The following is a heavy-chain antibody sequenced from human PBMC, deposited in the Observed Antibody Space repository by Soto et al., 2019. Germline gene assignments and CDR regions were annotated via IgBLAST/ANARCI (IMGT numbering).Heavy chain of an antibody. CDR2: ISNRGGRT. V-gene: IGHV3-23*01. D-gene: IGHD3-3*01. CDR3: ARDRTIFGVVRGWFDP. Sequence: VQLLESGGGLVQPGGSLRLSCAASGFTFRSYAMSWVRQAPGKGLEWVSGISNRGGRTYHADAVKGRFTISRDNSKNTLYLQMNSLRAEDTAVYYCARDRTIFGVVRGWFDPWGQGTLVTVSS. CDR1: GFTFRSYA. J-gene: IGHJ5*02.